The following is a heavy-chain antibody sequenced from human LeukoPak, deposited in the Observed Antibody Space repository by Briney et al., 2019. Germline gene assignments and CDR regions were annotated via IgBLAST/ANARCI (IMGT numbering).Heavy chain of an antibody. CDR2: INPGGDNT. V-gene: IGHV1-46*01. J-gene: IGHJ3*02. CDR1: GYTFTNYY. CDR3: ARIRDGYNDAYDI. Sequence: GASVKVSCKASGYTFTNYYIHWVRQAPGQGLEWMGLINPGGDNTNYAQNFQGRVTMTRDTSASTVYMELSSPRSEDTAIYYCARIRDGYNDAYDIWGQGTVVTVPS. D-gene: IGHD5-24*01.